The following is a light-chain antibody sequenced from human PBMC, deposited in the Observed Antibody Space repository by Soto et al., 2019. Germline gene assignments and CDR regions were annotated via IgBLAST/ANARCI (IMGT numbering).Light chain of an antibody. CDR2: GGS. CDR3: QQYSSSRT. V-gene: IGKV3-20*01. Sequence: EIVMKQSPATLSVSPGEGAALSCRASQSVSRYLAWYQQKPGQAPRLLIYGGSSRATGIPVRFSGSGSETDFTLTITRLEPEDFAVYYCQQYSSSRTFGQGTKVDIK. J-gene: IGKJ1*01. CDR1: QSVSRY.